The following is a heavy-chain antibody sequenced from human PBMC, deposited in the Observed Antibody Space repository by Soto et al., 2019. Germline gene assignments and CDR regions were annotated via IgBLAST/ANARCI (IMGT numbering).Heavy chain of an antibody. J-gene: IGHJ3*02. D-gene: IGHD3-22*01. V-gene: IGHV1-69*06. CDR1: GGTFSSYA. CDR3: ASIHYYDSSGYPRGAFDI. CDR2: IIPIFGTA. Sequence: ASVKVSCKASGGTFSSYAISWVRQAPGQGLEWMGGIIPIFGTANYAQKFQGRVTITADKSTSTAYMELSSLRSEDTAVYYCASIHYYDSSGYPRGAFDIWGQGTMVTVS.